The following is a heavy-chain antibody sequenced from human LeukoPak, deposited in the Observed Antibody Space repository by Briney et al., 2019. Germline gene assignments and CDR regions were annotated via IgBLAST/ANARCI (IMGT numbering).Heavy chain of an antibody. Sequence: GASVKVSCKASGYTVTGYYMHWVRQAPGQGLEWMGWINPNSGGTNCAQKFQGRVTMTRDTSISTAYMELSRLRSDDTAVYYCAILWELLWAGEEGDFDYWGPGTLVTVSS. CDR1: GYTVTGYY. J-gene: IGHJ4*02. CDR3: AILWELLWAGEEGDFDY. V-gene: IGHV1-2*02. CDR2: INPNSGGT. D-gene: IGHD1-26*01.